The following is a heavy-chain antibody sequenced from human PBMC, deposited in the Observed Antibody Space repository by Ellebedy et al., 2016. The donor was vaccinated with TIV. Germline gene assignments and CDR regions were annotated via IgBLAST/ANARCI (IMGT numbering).Heavy chain of an antibody. D-gene: IGHD3-10*01. J-gene: IGHJ5*02. CDR2: ISSSSSTI. CDR1: GFTFSSYS. Sequence: PGGSLRLSCAASGFTFSSYSMNWVRQAPGKGLEWVSYISSSSSTIYYADSVKGRFTISRDNAKNSLYLQMNSLRAEDTAVYYCARGRLPDLNWFDPWGQGTLVTVSS. V-gene: IGHV3-48*01. CDR3: ARGRLPDLNWFDP.